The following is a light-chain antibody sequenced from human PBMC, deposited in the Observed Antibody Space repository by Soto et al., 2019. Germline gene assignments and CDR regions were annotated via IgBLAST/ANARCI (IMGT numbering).Light chain of an antibody. CDR1: SSDVGGYNY. Sequence: TGXSSDVGGYNYVSWYQQHPGKAPKLMIYDVSNRPSGVSNRFSGSKSGNTASLTISGLQAEDEADYYCSSYTSSSTSVVFGGGTKLTVL. CDR2: DVS. V-gene: IGLV2-14*04. J-gene: IGLJ2*01. CDR3: SSYTSSSTSVV.